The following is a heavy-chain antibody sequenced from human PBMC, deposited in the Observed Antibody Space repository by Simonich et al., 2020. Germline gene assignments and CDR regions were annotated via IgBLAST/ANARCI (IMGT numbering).Heavy chain of an antibody. Sequence: EVQLVESGGGLVKPGGSLRLSCAASGFTFSSYSMNWVRQAPGKGSEGLSSISSSSSYIYYADSVKGRFTISRDNAKNSLYLQMNSLRAEDTAVYYCAREIEAGNAFDIWGQGTMVTVSS. CDR1: GFTFSSYS. CDR3: AREIEAGNAFDI. J-gene: IGHJ3*02. V-gene: IGHV3-21*01. CDR2: ISSSSSYI.